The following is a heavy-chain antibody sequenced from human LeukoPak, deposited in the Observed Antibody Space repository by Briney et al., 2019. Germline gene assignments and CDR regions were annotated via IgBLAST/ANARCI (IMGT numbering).Heavy chain of an antibody. Sequence: GGSLRLSCAASGFTFSSYAMSWVRQAPGKGLEWVSAISGSGGSTYYADSVKGRFTISRDNSKNTLYLQMNSLRAEDTAVHYCAKDSSGSGSYWDYWGQGTLVTVSS. D-gene: IGHD3-10*01. V-gene: IGHV3-23*01. CDR2: ISGSGGST. J-gene: IGHJ4*02. CDR3: AKDSSGSGSYWDY. CDR1: GFTFSSYA.